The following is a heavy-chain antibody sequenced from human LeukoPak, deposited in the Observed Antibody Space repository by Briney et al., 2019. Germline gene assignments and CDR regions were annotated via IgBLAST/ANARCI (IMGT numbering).Heavy chain of an antibody. Sequence: WGSLRLSCAASGFTFSSYSMNWVSQAPGKGLEWVSAISGSGGSTYYADSVKGRFTISRDNSKNTLYPQMYSLRAEDTAVYYCAKDEAGLFDPWGQGTLVTVSS. V-gene: IGHV3-23*01. J-gene: IGHJ5*02. CDR3: AKDEAGLFDP. D-gene: IGHD6-19*01. CDR2: ISGSGGST. CDR1: GFTFSSYS.